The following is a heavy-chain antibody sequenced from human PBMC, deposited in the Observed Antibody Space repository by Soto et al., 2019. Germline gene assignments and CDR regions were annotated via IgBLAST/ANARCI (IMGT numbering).Heavy chain of an antibody. Sequence: EVHLVESGGGLVKPGGSLRLSCAASGFTFSTYTMNWVRQAPGKGLEWVSSISSGSGHIYYADSVKGRFTISRDNAKNSLYLQMNSLRAEDTAVYYFAKDPMTTVTTITRGDDSWGQGTLVTVSS. V-gene: IGHV3-21*01. CDR3: AKDPMTTVTTITRGDDS. CDR2: ISSGSGHI. CDR1: GFTFSTYT. J-gene: IGHJ5*02. D-gene: IGHD4-4*01.